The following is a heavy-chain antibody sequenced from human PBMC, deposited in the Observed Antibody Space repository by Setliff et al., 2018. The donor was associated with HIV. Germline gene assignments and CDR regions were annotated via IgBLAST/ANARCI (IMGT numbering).Heavy chain of an antibody. CDR1: GFTFSHHW. D-gene: IGHD3-10*01. Sequence: GGSLRLSCVASGFTFSHHWMSWVRQAPGKGLEWVGRSRNKANSYTTEYAASVKGRFTISRDDSKTSLYLQMNSLKTEDTAVFYCARGRLLWSGSYYYYYMDVWGKGTTVTVSS. CDR2: SRNKANSYTT. V-gene: IGHV3-72*01. CDR3: ARGRLLWSGSYYYYYMDV. J-gene: IGHJ6*03.